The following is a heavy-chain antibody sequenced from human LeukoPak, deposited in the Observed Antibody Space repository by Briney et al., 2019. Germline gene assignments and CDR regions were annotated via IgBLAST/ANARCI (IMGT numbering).Heavy chain of an antibody. Sequence: ASVTLSLTASGYTFTSYGNSWRRHPPAPGIGWMGCIRAYNGNTNYAQKLQGRVTMTTYTSTSTAYMELRSLRSDDTSVYYCAASSGRLRYWYFDLWGRGTLVTVSS. D-gene: IGHD6-19*01. CDR2: IRAYNGNT. CDR1: GYTFTSYG. V-gene: IGHV1-18*01. J-gene: IGHJ2*01. CDR3: AASSGRLRYWYFDL.